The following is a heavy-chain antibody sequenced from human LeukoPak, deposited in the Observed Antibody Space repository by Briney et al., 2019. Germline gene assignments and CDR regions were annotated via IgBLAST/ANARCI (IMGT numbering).Heavy chain of an antibody. Sequence: PGGSLRLSCAASGFTFSSYDMHWVRQATGKGLEWVSAIGTAGDTYYPGSVKGRFTISRENAKNSLYPQMNSLRAEDTAVYYCARGYLRYSGYDMGRVFDYWGQGTLVTVSS. CDR1: GFTFSSYD. CDR3: ARGYLRYSGYDMGRVFDY. J-gene: IGHJ4*02. CDR2: IGTAGDT. D-gene: IGHD5-12*01. V-gene: IGHV3-13*01.